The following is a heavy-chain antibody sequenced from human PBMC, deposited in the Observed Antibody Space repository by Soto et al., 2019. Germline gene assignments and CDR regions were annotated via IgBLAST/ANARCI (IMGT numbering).Heavy chain of an antibody. CDR3: ARGVVQLVHYYYMDV. D-gene: IGHD6-6*01. V-gene: IGHV3-13*01. J-gene: IGHJ6*03. CDR1: GFTFSSYD. CDR2: IGTAGDT. Sequence: PGGSLRLSCAASGFTFSSYDMHWVRQATGKGLEWVSAIGTAGDTYYPGSVKGRFTISRENAKNSLYLQMNSLRAGDTAVYYCARGVVQLVHYYYMDVWGKGTTVTVSS.